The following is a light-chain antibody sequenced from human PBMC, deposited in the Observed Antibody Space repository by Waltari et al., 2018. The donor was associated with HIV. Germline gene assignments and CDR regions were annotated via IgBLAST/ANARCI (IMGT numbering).Light chain of an antibody. CDR1: KLGNDY. Sequence: SYELTQPPSVSVSPGQPASITCTGDKLGNDYAYWYQQRPGQSPVLVIYQDSKRPSGIPERFSGSNSGNTATLTISGTQAMDEADYYCQAWDSSTVIFGTGTKVTVL. CDR3: QAWDSSTVI. CDR2: QDS. V-gene: IGLV3-1*01. J-gene: IGLJ1*01.